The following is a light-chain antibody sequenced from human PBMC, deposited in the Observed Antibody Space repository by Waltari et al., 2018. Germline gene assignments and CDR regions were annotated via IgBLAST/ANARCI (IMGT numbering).Light chain of an antibody. V-gene: IGKV3-15*01. CDR1: QSVSSN. CDR3: QQYDKWTLYT. Sequence: IVMTQSPPTLSVSPGERAILSCRASQSVSSNLACYQQKPGQAPRLLISDASTRATDITVRFSGSGSGTEFTLTISSVQSEDFGIYFCQQYDKWTLYTFGQGTKLEIK. J-gene: IGKJ2*01. CDR2: DAS.